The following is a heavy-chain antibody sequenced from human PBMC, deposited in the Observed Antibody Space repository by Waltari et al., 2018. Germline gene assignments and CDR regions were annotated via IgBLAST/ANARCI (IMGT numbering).Heavy chain of an antibody. CDR3: ARDRGRGLYLDP. V-gene: IGHV4-4*02. CDR2: VRLSGKT. CDR1: GYSMSTTDV. J-gene: IGHJ5*02. Sequence: QLQLQESGPGLVKPSGTLSLNCAVFGYSMSTTDVWNWVRQPPGKGLEWIGQVRLSGKTNYNPSFASRVSISVDTYNNQFSLRVTSATAADTAVYYCARDRGRGLYLDPWGPGTLVTVSP. D-gene: IGHD5-12*01.